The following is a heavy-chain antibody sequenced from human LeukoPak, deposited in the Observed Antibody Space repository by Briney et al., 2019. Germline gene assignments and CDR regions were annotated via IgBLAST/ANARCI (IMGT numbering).Heavy chain of an antibody. V-gene: IGHV3-53*01. J-gene: IGHJ6*03. CDR2: IYSGGST. CDR1: GLTVSSNS. D-gene: IGHD3-9*01. CDR3: ARDQRVAGYFDWLSKGYYYYYMDV. Sequence: GGSLRLSCAASGLTVSSNSMSWVRQAPGKGLEWVSFIYSGGSTYYADFVKGRFTISRDNSKNTLYLQMNSLRADDTAVYYCARDQRVAGYFDWLSKGYYYYYMDVWGKGTTVTISS.